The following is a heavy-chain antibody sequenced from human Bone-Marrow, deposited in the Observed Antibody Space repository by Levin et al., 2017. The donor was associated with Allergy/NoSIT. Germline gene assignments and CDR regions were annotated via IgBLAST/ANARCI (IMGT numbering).Heavy chain of an antibody. Sequence: PGGSLRLSCAASGFTFSSYAMHWVRQAPGKGLEWVAVISYDGSNKYYADSVKGRFTISRDNSKNTLYLQMNSLRAEDTAVYYCARGEAYVDTAMVSGYWGQGTLVTVSS. J-gene: IGHJ4*02. CDR1: GFTFSSYA. CDR3: ARGEAYVDTAMVSGY. CDR2: ISYDGSNK. D-gene: IGHD5-18*01. V-gene: IGHV3-30-3*01.